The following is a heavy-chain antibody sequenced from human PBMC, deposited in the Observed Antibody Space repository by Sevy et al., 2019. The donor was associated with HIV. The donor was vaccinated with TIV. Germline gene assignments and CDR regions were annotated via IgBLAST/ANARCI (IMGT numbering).Heavy chain of an antibody. CDR1: GFTFSRYW. CDR3: ARAEQVTMLVVFGGLYFDS. D-gene: IGHD3-22*01. Sequence: GGSLRLSCAASGFTFSRYWMTWVRQAPGKGLEWVANIKQDESEKYYVDSVKGRFTISIDNAKNSLYLQMNSLRADDTAVYYCARAEQVTMLVVFGGLYFDSWGQGTLVTVSS. CDR2: IKQDESEK. V-gene: IGHV3-7*01. J-gene: IGHJ4*02.